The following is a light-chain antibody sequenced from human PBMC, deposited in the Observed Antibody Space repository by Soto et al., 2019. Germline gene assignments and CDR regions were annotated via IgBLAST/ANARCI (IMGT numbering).Light chain of an antibody. CDR3: QQYNNWLLT. Sequence: EIVLTQSSCTLCWYPGERATLSCGASQSVTKNNLNWYQQKTGQAPRLLIYGASTRATGIPARFSGSGSGTEFTLTISSLQSEDFAGYYCQQYNNWLLTFGGGTKV. V-gene: IGKV3-15*01. CDR1: QSVTKNN. J-gene: IGKJ4*01. CDR2: GAS.